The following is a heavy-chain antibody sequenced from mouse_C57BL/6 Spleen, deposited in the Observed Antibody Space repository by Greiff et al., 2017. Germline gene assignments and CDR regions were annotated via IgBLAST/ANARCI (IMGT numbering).Heavy chain of an antibody. Sequence: EVQRVESGGGLVKPGGSLKLSCAASGFTFSSYAMSWVRQTPEKRLEWVATISDGGSYTYYPDNVKGRVTISRDNAKNNLYLQMSHLKSEDTAMYYCARAYYYAMDYWGQGTSVTVSS. J-gene: IGHJ4*01. CDR1: GFTFSSYA. CDR2: ISDGGSYT. D-gene: IGHD2-10*01. V-gene: IGHV5-4*01. CDR3: ARAYYYAMDY.